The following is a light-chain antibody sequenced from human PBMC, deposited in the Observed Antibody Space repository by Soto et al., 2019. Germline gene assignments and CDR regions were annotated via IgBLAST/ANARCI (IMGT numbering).Light chain of an antibody. J-gene: IGKJ1*01. CDR3: QQSYSTPPT. Sequence: DIQMTQSPSSLSASVGDRVTITCRASQSISSYLNWYQQKPGKAPKLLIYAASSLQSGVPSRFSGSVSGTDFTLTISRLQPEDFATYYCQQSYSTPPTFGQGTKVEIK. V-gene: IGKV1-39*01. CDR1: QSISSY. CDR2: AAS.